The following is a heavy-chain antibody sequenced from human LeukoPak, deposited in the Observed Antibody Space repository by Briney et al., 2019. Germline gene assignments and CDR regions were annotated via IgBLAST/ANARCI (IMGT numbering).Heavy chain of an antibody. J-gene: IGHJ6*03. CDR3: ARGRGYYYMDV. V-gene: IGHV4-61*02. CDR1: GGSISSGTYY. CDR2: VSSSGTT. Sequence: SETLSLTCTVSGGSISSGTYYWTWIRQPAGKGLEWIGRVSSSGTTNYNPYNPSLKSRVTISVDTSKNQFSLELSSVTAADTAVYYCARGRGYYYMDVWGKGTTVTVSS.